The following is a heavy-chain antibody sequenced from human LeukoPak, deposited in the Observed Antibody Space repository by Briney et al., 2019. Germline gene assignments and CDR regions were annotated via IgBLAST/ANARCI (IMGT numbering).Heavy chain of an antibody. CDR2: IKQDGSEK. Sequence: GGSLRLSCAASGFTFSSYWMSWVRQAPGKGLEWVANIKQDGSEKYYVDSVKGRFTISRDNAKNSLYLQMNSLRAEGTAVYYCARDLDFWSGYSFDYWGQGTLVTVSS. CDR3: ARDLDFWSGYSFDY. CDR1: GFTFSSYW. D-gene: IGHD3-3*01. J-gene: IGHJ4*02. V-gene: IGHV3-7*01.